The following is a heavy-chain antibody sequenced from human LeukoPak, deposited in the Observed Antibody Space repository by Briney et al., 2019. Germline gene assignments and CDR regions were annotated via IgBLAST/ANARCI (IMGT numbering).Heavy chain of an antibody. D-gene: IGHD2-2*01. Sequence: GGSLRLSCVASGFTFSNTWMSWVRQAPGKGLEWVGRLKSQTDGGTTDYAAPVGGRFTISRDDSKNTLYLQMDSLKTDDTAVYYCATGPEPAAMVFDFWGQGTLVTVSS. CDR1: GFTFSNTW. V-gene: IGHV3-15*01. J-gene: IGHJ4*02. CDR3: ATGPEPAAMVFDF. CDR2: LKSQTDGGTT.